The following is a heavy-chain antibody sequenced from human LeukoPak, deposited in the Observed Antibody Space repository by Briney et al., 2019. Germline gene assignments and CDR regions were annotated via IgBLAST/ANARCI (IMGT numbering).Heavy chain of an antibody. CDR3: ARVGMGYDSSGKY. Sequence: SETLSLTCTVSGGSISSYYWNWIRQPPGKGLEWIGYIYYSGSTNYNPSLKSRVTISVDTSKNQFSLKLSSVTAADTAVYYCARVGMGYDSSGKYWGQGTLVTVSS. CDR2: IYYSGST. J-gene: IGHJ4*02. CDR1: GGSISSYY. D-gene: IGHD3-22*01. V-gene: IGHV4-59*01.